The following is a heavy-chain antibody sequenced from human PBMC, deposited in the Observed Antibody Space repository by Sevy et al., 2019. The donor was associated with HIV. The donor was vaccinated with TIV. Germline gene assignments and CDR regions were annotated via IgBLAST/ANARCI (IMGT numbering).Heavy chain of an antibody. D-gene: IGHD3-22*01. CDR1: GGSISSYY. J-gene: IGHJ4*02. Sequence: SETLSLTCTVSGGSISSYYWSWIRQPPGKGLEWIGYIYYSGSTNYNPSLKGRVTISVDTSKNQFSLKLSSVTAADTAVYYCARHYDSTDYYHEHFDYWGQGTLVAVSS. CDR3: ARHYDSTDYYHEHFDY. CDR2: IYYSGST. V-gene: IGHV4-59*08.